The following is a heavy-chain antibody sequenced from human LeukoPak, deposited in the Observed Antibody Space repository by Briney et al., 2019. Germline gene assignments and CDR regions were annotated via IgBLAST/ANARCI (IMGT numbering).Heavy chain of an antibody. CDR1: GGSFSGYY. D-gene: IGHD3-3*01. CDR2: INHSGST. J-gene: IGHJ5*02. V-gene: IGHV4-34*01. Sequence: PSETLSLTCAVYGGSFSGYYWSWIRQPPGEGLEWIGEINHSGSTNYNPSLKSRVTISVDTSKNQFSLKLSSVTAADTAVYYCARARTDDAQYYDFWSGYWKYNWFDPWGQGTLVTVSS. CDR3: ARARTDDAQYYDFWSGYWKYNWFDP.